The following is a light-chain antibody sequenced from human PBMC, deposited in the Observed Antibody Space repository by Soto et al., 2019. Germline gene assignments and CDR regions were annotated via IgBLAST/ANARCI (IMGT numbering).Light chain of an antibody. CDR2: DSS. CDR1: QSVSSN. V-gene: IGKV3-11*01. J-gene: IGKJ1*01. Sequence: EIVLTQSPGTLSVSPGERATLSCRASQSVSSNLAWYQQKPGQAPRLLIYDSSNRAAGIPARFSGSGSGTDFTLTVSSLEPEDFVVYYCQQRSDWPWTFGQGTKVDIK. CDR3: QQRSDWPWT.